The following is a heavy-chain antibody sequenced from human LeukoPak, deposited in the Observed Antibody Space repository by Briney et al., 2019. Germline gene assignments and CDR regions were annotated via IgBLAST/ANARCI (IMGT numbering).Heavy chain of an antibody. Sequence: ASVKVSCKASGYTFTGNFMHWVRQAPGQGLEWMGWINPNSGGTNYAQKFQGRVTMTRDTSISTAYMELSRLRSDDSAVHYCARGGLPHHYYYMHVWGKGTTVTVSS. CDR3: ARGGLPHHYYYMHV. D-gene: IGHD3-22*01. V-gene: IGHV1-2*02. J-gene: IGHJ6*03. CDR1: GYTFTGNF. CDR2: INPNSGGT.